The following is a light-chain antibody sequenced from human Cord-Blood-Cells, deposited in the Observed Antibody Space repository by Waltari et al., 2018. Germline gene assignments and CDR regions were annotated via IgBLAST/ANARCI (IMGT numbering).Light chain of an antibody. Sequence: DIQMTQSPSSLSASVGERVTITCRASQSIISYLNWYQQKPGKAPKLLIYSASSLQSGVPSRFSGSGSGTDFTLTISSLQPEDFATYYCQQSYSTPYTFGQGTKLEIK. CDR1: QSIISY. CDR2: SAS. CDR3: QQSYSTPYT. V-gene: IGKV1-39*01. J-gene: IGKJ2*01.